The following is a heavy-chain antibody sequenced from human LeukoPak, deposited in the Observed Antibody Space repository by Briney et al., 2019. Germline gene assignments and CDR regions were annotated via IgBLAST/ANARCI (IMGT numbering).Heavy chain of an antibody. CDR2: ISSSSSYI. CDR3: ARRTYGSGSYYLDY. CDR1: GFTFSSYS. Sequence: GGSLRLSCAASGFTFSSYSMNWVRQAPGKGLEWVSSISSSSSYIYYADSVKGRFTISRDNAKNSLYLQMNSLRAEDTAVYYCARRTYGSGSYYLDYWGQGTLVTVSS. J-gene: IGHJ4*02. D-gene: IGHD3-10*01. V-gene: IGHV3-21*01.